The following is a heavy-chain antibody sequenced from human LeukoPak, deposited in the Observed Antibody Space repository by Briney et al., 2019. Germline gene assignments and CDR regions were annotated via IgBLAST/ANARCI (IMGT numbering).Heavy chain of an antibody. Sequence: GESLKISCKVSGYRFTTYWIGWVRQMPGKGLEWMGIIYPGDSEIIYSPSFQGQVTISADKSITTAYLQWSSLKASDSAMYYCARRQSPDYWGQGTLVTVSS. CDR1: GYRFTTYW. V-gene: IGHV5-51*01. J-gene: IGHJ4*02. CDR3: ARRQSPDY. CDR2: IYPGDSEI.